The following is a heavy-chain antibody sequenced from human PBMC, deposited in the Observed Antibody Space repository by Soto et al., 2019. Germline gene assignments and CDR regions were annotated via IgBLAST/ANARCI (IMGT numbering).Heavy chain of an antibody. CDR2: INGDNGDT. CDR3: ARRGRDYNAYTGVYSSYGMNV. J-gene: IGHJ6*02. CDR1: GYTFTNYG. V-gene: IGHV1-18*01. Sequence: VQLVQSGAEVKQPGASVKVSCKASGYTFTNYGVTWVRQAPGQGLEWMGWINGDNGDTHYAQNVQGKATMTTDKSTRTSYMELRSLKSADTAVYYCARRGRDYNAYTGVYSSYGMNVWGQGTTITVSS. D-gene: IGHD1-26*01.